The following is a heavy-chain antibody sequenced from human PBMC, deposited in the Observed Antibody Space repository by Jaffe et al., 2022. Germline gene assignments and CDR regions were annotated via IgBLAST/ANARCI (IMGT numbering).Heavy chain of an antibody. V-gene: IGHV3-74*01. CDR3: ARDEPSAGPAFDY. CDR2: MSSDGVRI. CDR1: GFTFSTYW. J-gene: IGHJ4*02. D-gene: IGHD6-13*01. Sequence: DVQLVESGGGLVQPGGSLRLSCAASGFTFSTYWMNWVRQAPGKGLVWVSRMSSDGVRITYADSVKGRFTISRDNAKDTLYLQMNSLRPEDTAVYYCARDEPSAGPAFDYWGQGTLVTVSS.